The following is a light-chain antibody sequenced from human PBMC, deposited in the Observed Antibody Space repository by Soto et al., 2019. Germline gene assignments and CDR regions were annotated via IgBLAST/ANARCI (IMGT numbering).Light chain of an antibody. CDR1: SSNIGNND. CDR3: GTWDSSLSAVV. V-gene: IGLV1-51*01. CDR2: DNN. J-gene: IGLJ2*01. Sequence: QSVLTRPPSVSAAPGQKVTISCSGSSSNIGNNDVSWYQQLPGTAPKLLIYDNNKRPSGIPDRFSGSKSGTSATLGITGLQTGDEADYYCGTWDSSLSAVVFGGGTKL.